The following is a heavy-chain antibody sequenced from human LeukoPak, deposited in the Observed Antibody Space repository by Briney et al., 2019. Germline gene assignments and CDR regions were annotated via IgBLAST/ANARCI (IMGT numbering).Heavy chain of an antibody. D-gene: IGHD2-2*01. CDR3: ARGQKAGCSSTSCYYNY. V-gene: IGHV1-2*04. J-gene: IGHJ4*02. CDR1: GDTLPELS. Sequence: ASVKVSCKVSGDTLPELSIHWVRQAPGQGLEWMGWINPNSGGTNYAQKFQGWVTMTRDTSISTAYMELSRLRSDDMAVYYCARGQKAGCSSTSCYYNYWGQGTLVTVSS. CDR2: INPNSGGT.